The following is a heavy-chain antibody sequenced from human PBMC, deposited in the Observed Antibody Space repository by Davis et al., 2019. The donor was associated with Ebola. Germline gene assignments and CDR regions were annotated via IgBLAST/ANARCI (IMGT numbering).Heavy chain of an antibody. V-gene: IGHV3-7*01. D-gene: IGHD6-19*01. CDR1: AFRFSTYW. CDR2: INEDGSEK. CDR3: AKDQWLAY. Sequence: GGSLRLSCVGSAFRFSTYWMSWVRQAPGKGLECLAMINEDGSEKYYVDSVKGRFTISRDNSKNTLYLQMNSLRAEDTAVYYCAKDQWLAYWGQGTLVTVSS. J-gene: IGHJ4*02.